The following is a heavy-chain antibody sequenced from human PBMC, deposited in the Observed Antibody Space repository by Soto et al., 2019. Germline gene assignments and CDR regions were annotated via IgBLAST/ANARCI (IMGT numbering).Heavy chain of an antibody. Sequence: QLQLQESGPGLVKPSETLSLTCSVSDDSINSDKYYWGWIRQPPGKGLEWIGSIYYRGNAYYNPSLQTRLPISLAKSKSQFSLQLNSVTAADSAVYFCARLEGLATISYYFDFWGPGALVTVSS. V-gene: IGHV4-39*01. CDR1: DDSINSDKYY. CDR3: ARLEGLATISYYFDF. J-gene: IGHJ4*02. D-gene: IGHD3-9*01. CDR2: IYYRGNA.